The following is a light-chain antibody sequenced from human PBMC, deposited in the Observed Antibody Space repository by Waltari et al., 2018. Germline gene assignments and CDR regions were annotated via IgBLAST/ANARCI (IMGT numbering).Light chain of an antibody. Sequence: SSELTQDPAVSVALGQTVRITCQGDSLRSYYASWYQQKPGQAPVLVIYGKNNRPSGIPDRFSGSSSGNTASLNITGAQAEDEADYYCNSRDSSGTPYVFGTGTKVTVL. CDR1: SLRSYY. CDR3: NSRDSSGTPYV. J-gene: IGLJ1*01. CDR2: GKN. V-gene: IGLV3-19*01.